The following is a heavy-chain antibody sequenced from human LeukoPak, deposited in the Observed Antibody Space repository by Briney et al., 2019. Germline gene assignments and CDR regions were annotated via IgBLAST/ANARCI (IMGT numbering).Heavy chain of an antibody. J-gene: IGHJ4*02. CDR1: VGSMSSTSY. V-gene: IGHV4-39*01. D-gene: IGHD2-15*01. CDR2: IYYSGST. CDR3: ARHEGMVAASFDY. Sequence: SETLSLTCTVSVGSMSSTSYWGWIRQPPGKGLEWIGSIYYSGSTYYHPSLKSRVTISVDTSNNLFSLKLTSVTAADTAVYYCARHEGMVAASFDYWGQGTLVTVSS.